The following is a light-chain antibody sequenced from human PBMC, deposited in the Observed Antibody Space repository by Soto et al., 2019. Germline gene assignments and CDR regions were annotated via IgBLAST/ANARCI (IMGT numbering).Light chain of an antibody. CDR1: QSARSS. V-gene: IGKV3-15*01. Sequence: EVVMTHSPATLSVSPWERATLSCKASQSARSSLGWYQQKPGQPPRLLIHDVSIRATGIPARFNGSGSGTEFTLTISSLQSEDYAVYYCHQYNNWPPWTFGQGTKVDIK. J-gene: IGKJ1*01. CDR2: DVS. CDR3: HQYNNWPPWT.